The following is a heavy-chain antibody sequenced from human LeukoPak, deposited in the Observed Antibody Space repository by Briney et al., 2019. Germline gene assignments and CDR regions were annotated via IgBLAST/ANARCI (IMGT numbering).Heavy chain of an antibody. CDR1: GGSFSGYY. J-gene: IGHJ4*02. Sequence: PSETLSLTCAVYGGSFSGYYWSWIRQPPGKGLEWIGEINHSGSTNYNPSLKSRVTISVDTSKNQFTLKLTSVTAADTAVYYCARGNSAAAGIFDYWGQGTLVTVSS. CDR3: ARGNSAAAGIFDY. D-gene: IGHD6-13*01. V-gene: IGHV4-34*01. CDR2: INHSGST.